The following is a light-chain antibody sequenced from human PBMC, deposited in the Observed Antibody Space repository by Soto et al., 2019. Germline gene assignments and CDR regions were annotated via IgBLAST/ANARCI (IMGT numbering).Light chain of an antibody. CDR1: QSVSSSY. Sequence: EIGLTQSPGTLSLSPGERATLSCRASQSVSSSYLAWYQQKPGQAPRLLIYCASSRATGIPDRFSGSGSGTDFTLTISRLEPEDFAVYYCHQYDSSPLTFGGGTKVEIK. J-gene: IGKJ4*01. V-gene: IGKV3-20*01. CDR3: HQYDSSPLT. CDR2: CAS.